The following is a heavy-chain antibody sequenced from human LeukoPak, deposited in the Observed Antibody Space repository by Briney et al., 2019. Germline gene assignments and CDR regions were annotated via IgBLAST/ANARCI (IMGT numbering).Heavy chain of an antibody. D-gene: IGHD4-23*01. CDR1: GGSISSYY. J-gene: IGHJ2*01. V-gene: IGHV4-34*01. Sequence: SETLSLTCTVSGGSISSYYWSWIRQPPGKGLEWIGEINHSGSTNYNPSLKSRVTISVDTSKNQFSLKLSSVTAADTAVYYCSGGKPYWYFDLWGRGTLVTVSS. CDR2: INHSGST. CDR3: SGGKPYWYFDL.